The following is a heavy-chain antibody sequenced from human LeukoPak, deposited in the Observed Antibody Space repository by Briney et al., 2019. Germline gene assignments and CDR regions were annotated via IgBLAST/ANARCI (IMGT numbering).Heavy chain of an antibody. CDR1: GGSISSYY. Sequence: TSETLSLTCTVSGGSISSYYWNWIRQPPGKGLEWIGYIYYSGSTNYNPSLKSRVTISVDTSKNQFSLKLSSVTAADTAVYYCARVHSSGWSYYYYYYMDVWGKGTTVTISS. CDR2: IYYSGST. D-gene: IGHD6-13*01. CDR3: ARVHSSGWSYYYYYYMDV. V-gene: IGHV4-59*01. J-gene: IGHJ6*03.